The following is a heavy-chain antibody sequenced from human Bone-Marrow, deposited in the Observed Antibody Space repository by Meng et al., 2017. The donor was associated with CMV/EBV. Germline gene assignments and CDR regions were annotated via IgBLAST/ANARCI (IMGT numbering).Heavy chain of an antibody. CDR2: IWYDGSNK. V-gene: IGHV3-33*06. Sequence: GESLKISCAASGFTFSSYGMHWVRQAPGKGLEWVAVIWYDGSNKYYADSVKGRFTISRDNSKNTLYLQMNSLRAEDTAVYYCAKGTYYDFWSGYYPGYYYSMAVWGPGNTVTVSS. J-gene: IGHJ6*02. D-gene: IGHD3-3*01. CDR3: AKGTYYDFWSGYYPGYYYSMAV. CDR1: GFTFSSYG.